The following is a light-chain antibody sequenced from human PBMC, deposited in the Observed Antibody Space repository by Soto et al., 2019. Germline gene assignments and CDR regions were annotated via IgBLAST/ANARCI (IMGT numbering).Light chain of an antibody. J-gene: IGKJ1*01. Sequence: DIQMTQSPSSMSAYVGDRVNITCRASQGISSWLAWYQQRPGRAPKLLMYVASSLQSGVPSRFSGSGSGTDFTLTISSLQPEDFATYYCLQTDKFPWTFGQGTKVEIK. CDR1: QGISSW. CDR2: VAS. CDR3: LQTDKFPWT. V-gene: IGKV1-12*01.